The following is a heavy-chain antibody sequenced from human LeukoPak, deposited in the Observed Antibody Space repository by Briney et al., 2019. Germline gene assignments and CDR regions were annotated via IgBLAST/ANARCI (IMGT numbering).Heavy chain of an antibody. CDR2: ISGSGGST. CDR1: GFTFSSYE. V-gene: IGHV3-48*03. D-gene: IGHD2-15*01. CDR3: ARDRYCSGF. Sequence: GGSLRLSCAASGFTFSSYEMNWVRQAPGKGLEWVSAISGSGGSTYYADSVKGRFTISRDNAKNSVYLQMNSLRAEDTAMYYCARDRYCSGFWGQGTLVTVSS. J-gene: IGHJ4*02.